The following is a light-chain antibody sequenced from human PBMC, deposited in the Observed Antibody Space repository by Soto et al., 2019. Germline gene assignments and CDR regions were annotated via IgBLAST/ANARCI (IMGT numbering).Light chain of an antibody. V-gene: IGLV1-40*01. Sequence: QPVLTQPPSVSGAPGQRVTISCTGSSSNIGAGYDVHWYQQLPGTAPKLLIYGNSNRPSRVPDRFAGSTSGTSASLAITGVQAEDEADYYCQSFDSGLSGAVFGGGTQLTVL. CDR2: GNS. CDR1: SSNIGAGYD. CDR3: QSFDSGLSGAV. J-gene: IGLJ7*01.